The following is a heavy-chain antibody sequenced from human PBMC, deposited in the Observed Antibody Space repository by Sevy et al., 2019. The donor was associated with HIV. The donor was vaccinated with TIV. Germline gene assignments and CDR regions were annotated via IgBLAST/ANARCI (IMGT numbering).Heavy chain of an antibody. CDR2: IKSKTYGGTT. V-gene: IGHV3-49*03. CDR1: GFTFGDYA. J-gene: IGHJ6*02. D-gene: IGHD3-3*01. CDR3: SRVQGTISPYNYFGMDV. Sequence: GGSLRLSCTASGFTFGDYAMSWLRQAPGKGLEWVGFIKSKTYGGTTEYAASVKGRFTISRDDSKSIAYLQMNSLKTEDTAFYYCSRVQGTISPYNYFGMDVWGQGTTVTVSS.